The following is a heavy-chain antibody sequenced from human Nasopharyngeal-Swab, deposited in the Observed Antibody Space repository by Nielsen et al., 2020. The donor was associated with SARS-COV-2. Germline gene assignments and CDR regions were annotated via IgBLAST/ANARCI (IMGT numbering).Heavy chain of an antibody. V-gene: IGHV4-59*01. D-gene: IGHD1-26*01. CDR1: GGSISSYY. Sequence: SETLSLTCTVSGGSISSYYWSWIRQPPGKGLEWIGYIYYSGSTNYNPSLKSRVTISVDTSKNQFSLKLSSVTAADTAVYYCARDEWELSRGAFDIWGQGTMVTVSS. CDR2: IYYSGST. J-gene: IGHJ3*02. CDR3: ARDEWELSRGAFDI.